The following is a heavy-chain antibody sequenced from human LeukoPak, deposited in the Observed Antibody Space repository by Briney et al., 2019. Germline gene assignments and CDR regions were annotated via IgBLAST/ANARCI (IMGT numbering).Heavy chain of an antibody. CDR2: ISYDGSNK. CDR3: ARDGCSSTSCLWDFDY. J-gene: IGHJ4*02. V-gene: IGHV3-30-3*01. Sequence: PGGSLRLSCAASGFTFSSYAMHWVRQAPGKGLEWVAVISYDGSNKYYADSVKGRFTISRDNSKNTLYLQMNSLRAEDTAVYYCARDGCSSTSCLWDFDYWGQGTLVTVSS. CDR1: GFTFSSYA. D-gene: IGHD2-2*01.